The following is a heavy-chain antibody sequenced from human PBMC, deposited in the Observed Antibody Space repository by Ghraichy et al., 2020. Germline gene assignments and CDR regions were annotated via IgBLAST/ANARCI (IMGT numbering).Heavy chain of an antibody. CDR1: GGSFSGYY. CDR2: INHSGST. J-gene: IGHJ4*02. Sequence: SETLSLTCAVYGGSFSGYYWSWIRQPPGKGLEWIGEINHSGSTNYNPSLKSRVTISVDTSKNQFSLKLSSVTAADTAVYYCARGRTYYDFWSGYHHSYYFDYWGQGTLVTVSS. CDR3: ARGRTYYDFWSGYHHSYYFDY. D-gene: IGHD3-3*01. V-gene: IGHV4-34*01.